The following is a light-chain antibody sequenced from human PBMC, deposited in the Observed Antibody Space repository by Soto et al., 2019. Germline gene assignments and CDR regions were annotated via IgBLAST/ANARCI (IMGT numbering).Light chain of an antibody. J-gene: IGKJ1*01. CDR1: QGISNY. CDR2: AAS. CDR3: KKYNSDPRT. V-gene: IGKV1-27*01. Sequence: DIQMTQSPSSLSASVGDRVTITCRASQGISNYLAWYQQKPGKVPKLLIYAASTLQSGVPSRFSGSGSGTDFTLTISSQQPEDVATYYCKKYNSDPRTFGQGTKVEI.